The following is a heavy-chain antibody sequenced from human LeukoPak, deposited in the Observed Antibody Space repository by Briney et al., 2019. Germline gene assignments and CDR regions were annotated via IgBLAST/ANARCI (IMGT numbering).Heavy chain of an antibody. Sequence: GGTLRLSCAASGFTFSDYYMSWIRQAPGKGLEWVSYISSSGSTIYYADSVKGRFTISRDNAKNSLYLQMNSLRAEDTAVYYCAKDADYYYGSGNSMDVWGKGTTVTISS. CDR1: GFTFSDYY. D-gene: IGHD3-10*01. V-gene: IGHV3-11*04. CDR3: AKDADYYYGSGNSMDV. J-gene: IGHJ6*03. CDR2: ISSSGSTI.